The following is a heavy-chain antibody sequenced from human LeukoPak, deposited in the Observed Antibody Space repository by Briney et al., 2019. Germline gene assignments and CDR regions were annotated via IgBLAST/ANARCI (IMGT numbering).Heavy chain of an antibody. V-gene: IGHV3-23*01. CDR3: ARRGAALTY. Sequence: GGSLRLSCAASGFTFSNYAMTWVRQAPGKGLEWVSDISGSGGTTYYADSVEGRFTISRDSSKNTVYLQMGSLRAEDTAVYYCARRGAALTYWGQGTLVTVSS. CDR1: GFTFSNYA. J-gene: IGHJ4*02. D-gene: IGHD2-15*01. CDR2: ISGSGGTT.